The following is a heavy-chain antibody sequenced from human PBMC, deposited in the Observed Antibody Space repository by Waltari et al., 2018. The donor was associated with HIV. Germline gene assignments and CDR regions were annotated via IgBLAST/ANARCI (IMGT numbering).Heavy chain of an antibody. Sequence: QVQLVQSGAEVKKPGASLTVSCKASGYSFTRSGISWVRQDSGQGLEWIGWISVYNDNTKYAQKIQDRLNMTTDSPTSTAYMELRSLRSDDTAVYYCARAPMTTVTSRGFDIWGQGTMVIVSS. D-gene: IGHD4-17*01. CDR2: ISVYNDNT. V-gene: IGHV1-18*01. CDR1: GYSFTRSG. CDR3: ARAPMTTVTSRGFDI. J-gene: IGHJ3*02.